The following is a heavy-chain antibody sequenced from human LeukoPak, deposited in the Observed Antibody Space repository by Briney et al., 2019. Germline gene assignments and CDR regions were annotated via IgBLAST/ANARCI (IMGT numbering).Heavy chain of an antibody. J-gene: IGHJ4*02. CDR2: ISGSGGST. V-gene: IGHV3-23*01. D-gene: IGHD3-22*01. CDR3: AKVPRTYYYDSSGYYYFDY. CDR1: GFTFSSYA. Sequence: GGSLRLSCAASGFTFSSYAMSWVRQAPGKGLEGVSAISGSGGSTYYADSVKGRFTISRDNSKNTLYLQMNSLRAEDTAVYYCAKVPRTYYYDSSGYYYFDYWGQGTLVTVSS.